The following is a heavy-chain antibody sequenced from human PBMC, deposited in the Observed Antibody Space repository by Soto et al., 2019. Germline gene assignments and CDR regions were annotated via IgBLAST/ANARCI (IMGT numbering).Heavy chain of an antibody. V-gene: IGHV3-48*03. D-gene: IGHD6-19*01. CDR2: ISGSGSAI. CDR3: AREPRVAGSGMDV. Sequence: EVQVVESGGGLVQPGGSLRLSCAASGFTFSSFEMNWVRQAPGKGLEWISYISGSGSAIFYADSVKGRFNISRDNAKNLLYLQMNSLRAEDTSVYYCAREPRVAGSGMDVWGQGTTVTVSS. CDR1: GFTFSSFE. J-gene: IGHJ6*01.